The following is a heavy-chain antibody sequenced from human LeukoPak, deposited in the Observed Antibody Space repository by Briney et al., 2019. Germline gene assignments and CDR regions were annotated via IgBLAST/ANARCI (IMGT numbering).Heavy chain of an antibody. V-gene: IGHV6-1*01. CDR3: ARDRTGDLVFDY. CDR2: TNYRSKWYN. CDR1: GDSVSSKSAA. J-gene: IGHJ4*02. Sequence: SQTLSLTCAISGDSVSSKSAAWNWIRQSPSRGLEWLGRTNYRSKWYNNYAVSVKSRITINPDTSKNQFSLQLSSVTPEDTAVYYCARDRTGDLVFDYWGQGTLVTVSS. D-gene: IGHD7-27*01.